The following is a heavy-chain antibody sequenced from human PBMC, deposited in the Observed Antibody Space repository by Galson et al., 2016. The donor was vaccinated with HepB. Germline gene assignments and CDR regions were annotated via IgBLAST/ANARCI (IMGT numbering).Heavy chain of an antibody. J-gene: IGHJ5*02. CDR3: AGLVGDTAAFDP. D-gene: IGHD1-26*01. V-gene: IGHV3-53*04. Sequence: SLRLSCAASGFTVSSNYMSWVRQAPGKGLEWVSVIYSGDNTYYADSAKGRFTISRHNSKNTLYLQMNSLRAEDTAVYYCAGLVGDTAAFDPWGQGTLVTVSS. CDR1: GFTVSSNY. CDR2: IYSGDNT.